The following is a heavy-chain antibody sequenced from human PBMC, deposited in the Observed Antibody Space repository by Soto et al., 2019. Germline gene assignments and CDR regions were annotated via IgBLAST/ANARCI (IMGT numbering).Heavy chain of an antibody. V-gene: IGHV4-59*08. D-gene: IGHD7-27*01. Sequence: SETLSLTCTFSGGSISSYYWSLIRQPPGKGLEWIGYIYYSGSTNYNPSLKSRVTISVDTSKNQFSLKLSSVTAADTAVYYCARRWGRTFDYWGQGTLVTVSS. CDR2: IYYSGST. J-gene: IGHJ4*02. CDR1: GGSISSYY. CDR3: ARRWGRTFDY.